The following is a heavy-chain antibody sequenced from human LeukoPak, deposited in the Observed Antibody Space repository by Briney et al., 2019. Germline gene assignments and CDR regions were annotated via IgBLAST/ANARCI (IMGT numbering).Heavy chain of an antibody. CDR1: GRSLSSSDYY. CDR3: ARDLRNNYYDSSGDAFDI. Sequence: SETMSLTCTVSGRSLSSSDYYWSWIRQHPGKGLEWIGYIYYSGSTYYNPSLKSRVTISVDTSKNQFSLKLSSVTAADTAVYYCARDLRNNYYDSSGDAFDIWGQGTMVTVSS. V-gene: IGHV4-31*03. CDR2: IYYSGST. J-gene: IGHJ3*02. D-gene: IGHD3-22*01.